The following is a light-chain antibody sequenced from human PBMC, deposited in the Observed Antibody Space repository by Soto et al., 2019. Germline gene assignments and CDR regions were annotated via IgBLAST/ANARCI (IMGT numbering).Light chain of an antibody. V-gene: IGKV3-15*01. J-gene: IGKJ1*01. CDR2: GAS. CDR3: QQRTDRPPWT. Sequence: EIVMTQSPATLSVSPGERATLSCRASQSVSIDLAWYQQTPGQAPRLLIYGASTRATGIPVRFSGSASGTEFTLTISSLEPEDFAVYYCQQRTDRPPWTFGQGTKVDIK. CDR1: QSVSID.